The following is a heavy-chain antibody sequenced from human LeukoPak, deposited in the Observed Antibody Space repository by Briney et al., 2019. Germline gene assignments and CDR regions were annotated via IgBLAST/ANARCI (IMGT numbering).Heavy chain of an antibody. CDR2: IYPGDSDT. V-gene: IGHV5-51*01. Sequence: ESLKISCTGSGYSFTSYWIGWARQMPGQGLEWMGIIYPGDSDTRYSPSFQGQVTISADKSISTAYLQWSSLKASDTAMYYCARHAPGGEEQWLVLGYWGQGTLVTVSS. J-gene: IGHJ4*02. CDR1: GYSFTSYW. D-gene: IGHD6-19*01. CDR3: ARHAPGGEEQWLVLGY.